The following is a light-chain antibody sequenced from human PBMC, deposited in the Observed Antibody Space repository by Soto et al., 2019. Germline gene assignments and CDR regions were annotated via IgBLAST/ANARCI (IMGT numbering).Light chain of an antibody. V-gene: IGKV3-15*01. CDR3: QQHENWPLT. Sequence: ETLMTQSPGTLSVSPGEGATLSCRASESVSSLAWYQQKPGQAPRLLIYGASTRATGIPARFSGSGSGTEFTFTISSLQSEDFAVYYCQQHENWPLTFGGGTKVDIK. J-gene: IGKJ4*01. CDR1: ESVSS. CDR2: GAS.